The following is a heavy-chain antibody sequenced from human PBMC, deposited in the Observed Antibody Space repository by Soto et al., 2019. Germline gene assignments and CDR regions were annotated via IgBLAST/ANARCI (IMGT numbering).Heavy chain of an antibody. V-gene: IGHV3-23*01. CDR2: ISTAVGGT. D-gene: IGHD3-10*01. Sequence: PGGSLRLSCAASGFTFSTYAMHWVRQAPGKGLEWVSVISTAVGGTNYADSVKGRFTISRDNSKNTVYLQMNSLRAEDTAVYYCAKGRTSGSSQFDYWGQGALVTVSS. J-gene: IGHJ4*02. CDR3: AKGRTSGSSQFDY. CDR1: GFTFSTYA.